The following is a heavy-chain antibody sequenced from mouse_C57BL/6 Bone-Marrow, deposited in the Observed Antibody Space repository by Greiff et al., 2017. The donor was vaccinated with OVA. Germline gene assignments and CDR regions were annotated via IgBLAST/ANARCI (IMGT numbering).Heavy chain of an antibody. Sequence: VQLQQSGAELVRPGASVKLSCTASGFTITDYYMHWVKQRPEQGLEWIGRIDPEDGDTEYAPKFQGQATMTADTSSNTAYLQLSSLTSEDTAVYYCTTGGPYYFDYWGQGTTLTVSS. D-gene: IGHD3-3*01. CDR3: TTGGPYYFDY. J-gene: IGHJ2*01. V-gene: IGHV14-1*01. CDR2: IDPEDGDT. CDR1: GFTITDYY.